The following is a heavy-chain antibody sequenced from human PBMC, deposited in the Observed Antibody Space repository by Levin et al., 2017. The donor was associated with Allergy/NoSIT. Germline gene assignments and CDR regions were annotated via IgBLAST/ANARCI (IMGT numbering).Heavy chain of an antibody. Sequence: SVKVSCKASGGTFSSYAISWVRQAPGQGLEWMGGIIPIFGTANYAQKFQGRVTITADESTSTAYMELSSLRSEDTAVYYCARVGEAIFGVVQSHYYYYYMDGWGKGTTVTVSS. V-gene: IGHV1-69*13. J-gene: IGHJ6*03. D-gene: IGHD3-3*01. CDR3: ARVGEAIFGVVQSHYYYYYMDG. CDR1: GGTFSSYA. CDR2: IIPIFGTA.